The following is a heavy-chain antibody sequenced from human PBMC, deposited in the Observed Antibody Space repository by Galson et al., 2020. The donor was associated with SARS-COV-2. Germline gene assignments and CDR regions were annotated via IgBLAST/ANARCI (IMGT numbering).Heavy chain of an antibody. D-gene: IGHD6-13*01. CDR1: GFTFSTYA. Sequence: GGSLRLSCAASGFTFSTYAMTWVRQAPGKGLEWVSCITASGDTTYYADSVKGRFTVSRDNSKNTLYLQVNSLRAEDTAVYSCATNNAPWQHLGMCDFDYWGQGTLVTVSS. CDR3: ATNNAPWQHLGMCDFDY. CDR2: ITASGDTT. J-gene: IGHJ4*02. V-gene: IGHV3-23*01.